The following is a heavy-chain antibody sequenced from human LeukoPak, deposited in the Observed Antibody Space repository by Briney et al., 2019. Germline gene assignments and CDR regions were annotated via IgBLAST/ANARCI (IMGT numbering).Heavy chain of an antibody. Sequence: GGSLRLSCAASGFTFSDYAMSWVRQAPGKGPEWGSAITGGGRTYYGDSVKGRFTISRDSSKNTLYLQMDSLRAEDTAIYYCAKRGYYDSGALRAPFEYWGQGTLVTVSS. V-gene: IGHV3-23*01. D-gene: IGHD3-22*01. J-gene: IGHJ4*02. CDR2: ITGGGRT. CDR3: AKRGYYDSGALRAPFEY. CDR1: GFTFSDYA.